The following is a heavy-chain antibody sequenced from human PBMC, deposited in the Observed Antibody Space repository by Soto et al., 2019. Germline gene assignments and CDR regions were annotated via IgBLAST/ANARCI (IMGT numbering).Heavy chain of an antibody. J-gene: IGHJ4*02. CDR2: IYWDDDK. D-gene: IGHD3-10*01. V-gene: IGHV2-5*02. CDR3: AHSWALLWFGELGGYFDY. CDR1: GFSLSTSGVG. Sequence: QITLKESGPTLVNPTQTLTLTCTFSGFSLSTSGVGVGWIRQPPGKALEWLALIYWDDDKRYSPSLKSRLTITKDTSKNQVVLTMTNMDPVDTATYYCAHSWALLWFGELGGYFDYWGQGTLVTVSS.